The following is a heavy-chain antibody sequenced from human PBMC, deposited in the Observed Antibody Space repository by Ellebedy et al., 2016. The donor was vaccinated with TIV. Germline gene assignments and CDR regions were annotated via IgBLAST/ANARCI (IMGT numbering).Heavy chain of an antibody. Sequence: GESLKISXAASGFTFSSYAMSWVRQAPGKGLEWVSAITGSGGTTYYADSVKGRFTLSRDNTKNTLYLQMNSLRAEDTGVYYCARRSSGYCVGVKCTTDFDYWGQGTLVTVSS. J-gene: IGHJ4*02. V-gene: IGHV3-23*01. CDR3: ARRSSGYCVGVKCTTDFDY. CDR1: GFTFSSYA. D-gene: IGHD2-2*03. CDR2: ITGSGGTT.